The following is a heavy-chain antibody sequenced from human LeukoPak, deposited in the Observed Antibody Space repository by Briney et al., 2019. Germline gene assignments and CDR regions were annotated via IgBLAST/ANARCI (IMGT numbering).Heavy chain of an antibody. CDR2: ISGSGGST. CDR1: GFTFSSYA. D-gene: IGHD2-21*02. V-gene: IGHV3-23*01. Sequence: GGSLRLSCAASGFTFSSYAMSWVRQAPGKGLEWVSAISGSGGSTYYADSVKGRFTISRDNSKNTLYLQMNSLKAEDTAVHYCAKLPYCGGDCYHYYFDYWGQGTLVTVSS. J-gene: IGHJ4*02. CDR3: AKLPYCGGDCYHYYFDY.